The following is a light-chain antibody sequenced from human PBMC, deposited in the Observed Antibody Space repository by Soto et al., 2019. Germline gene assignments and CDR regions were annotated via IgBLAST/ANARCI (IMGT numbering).Light chain of an antibody. CDR3: QQYNNWSGT. J-gene: IGKJ1*01. CDR2: GAS. CDR1: QSVSSN. V-gene: IGKV3-15*01. Sequence: EIVMTQSPATLSVSPGERATLSCRASQSVSSNLAWYQQKPGQAPRLLIWGASTRATDIPARFSGSGSRTEFTLTISSLQSEDFAIYYCQQYNNWSGTFGQGTKVEIK.